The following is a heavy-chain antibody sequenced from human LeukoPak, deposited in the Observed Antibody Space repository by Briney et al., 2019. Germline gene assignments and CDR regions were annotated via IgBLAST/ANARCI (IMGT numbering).Heavy chain of an antibody. CDR2: IIPIFGTA. V-gene: IGHV1-69*13. CDR1: GGTFSSYA. Sequence: GASVKVSCEASGGTFSSYAISWVRQAPGQGLEWMGGIIPIFGTANYAQKFQGRVTITADESTSTAYMELSSLRSEDTAVYYCARDKEDPPTFYAFDIWGQGTMVTVSS. CDR3: ARDKEDPPTFYAFDI. J-gene: IGHJ3*02.